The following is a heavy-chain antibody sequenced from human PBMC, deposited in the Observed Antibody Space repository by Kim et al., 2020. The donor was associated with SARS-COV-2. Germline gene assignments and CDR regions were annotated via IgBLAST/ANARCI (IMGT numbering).Heavy chain of an antibody. CDR3: AKDASSGIVVVITTSLDI. D-gene: IGHD3-22*01. Sequence: GGSLRLSCAASGFTFSSYAMSWVRQAPGKGLEWVSAISGSGGSTYYADSVKGRFTISRDNSKNMLYLQMNSLRAEDTAVYYCAKDASSGIVVVITTSLDIWGQGTMVTVSS. V-gene: IGHV3-23*01. CDR1: GFTFSSYA. CDR2: ISGSGGST. J-gene: IGHJ3*02.